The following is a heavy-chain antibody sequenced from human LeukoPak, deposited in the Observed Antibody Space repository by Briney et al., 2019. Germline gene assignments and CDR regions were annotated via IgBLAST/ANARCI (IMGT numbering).Heavy chain of an antibody. Sequence: SETLSLTCTVSGGFISSYYWSWIRQPPGKGLEWIGYIYYSGSTNYNPSLKSRVTISVDTSKNQFSLKLSSVTAADTAVYYCARGSGWPYYFDYWGQGTLVTVSS. D-gene: IGHD6-19*01. CDR2: IYYSGST. CDR1: GGFISSYY. CDR3: ARGSGWPYYFDY. V-gene: IGHV4-59*01. J-gene: IGHJ4*02.